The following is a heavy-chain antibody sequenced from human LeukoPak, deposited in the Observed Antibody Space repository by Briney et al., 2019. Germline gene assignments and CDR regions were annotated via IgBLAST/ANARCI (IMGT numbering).Heavy chain of an antibody. CDR1: GFTFSSYW. CDR2: MLYDGRNE. J-gene: IGHJ4*02. D-gene: IGHD1-26*01. CDR3: ARNPASGSYQEYFDY. Sequence: GGSLRLSCAASGFTFSSYWMSWVRQAPGKGLEWVAVMLYDGRNEYYADSVKGRFTISRDNSKSTLYLQMNSLRAEDTAVYYCARNPASGSYQEYFDYWGQGTLVTVSS. V-gene: IGHV3-33*08.